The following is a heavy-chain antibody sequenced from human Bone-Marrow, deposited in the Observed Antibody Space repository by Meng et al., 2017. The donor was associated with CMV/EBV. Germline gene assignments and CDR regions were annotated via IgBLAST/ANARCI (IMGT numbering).Heavy chain of an antibody. CDR2: IYYSGST. J-gene: IGHJ3*02. V-gene: IGHV4-31*03. Sequence: PVSGGSISSGGYYWSWIRQHPGKGLEWIGYIYYSGSTYYNPSLKSRVTISVDTSKNQFSLKLSSVTAADTAVYYCAVASALGAFDIWGQGTMVTVSS. CDR3: AVASALGAFDI. CDR1: GGSISSGGYY.